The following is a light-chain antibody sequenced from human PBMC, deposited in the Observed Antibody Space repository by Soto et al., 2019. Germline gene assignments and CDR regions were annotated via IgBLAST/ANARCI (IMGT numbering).Light chain of an antibody. CDR2: AAS. CDR3: HQSYSTLSLT. V-gene: IGKV1-39*01. J-gene: IGKJ5*01. Sequence: DIQMTQSPSSLSASVGDRVTITCRASESINRHLNWYQQKPGKAPKLLIYAASSLQNGVPSRFSGSGSGIDFTLTISNRQPEDFATYYCHQSYSTLSLTFGQGTRLEIK. CDR1: ESINRH.